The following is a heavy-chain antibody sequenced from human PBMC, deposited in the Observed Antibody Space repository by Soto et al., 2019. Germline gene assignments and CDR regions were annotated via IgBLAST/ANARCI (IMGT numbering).Heavy chain of an antibody. J-gene: IGHJ4*02. V-gene: IGHV3-53*01. CDR2: IYSGGST. CDR3: ARVLRGYYFDY. D-gene: IGHD3-10*01. CDR1: GFTVSSNY. Sequence: GESLKISCAASGFTVSSNYMSWVRQAPGKGLEWVSVIYSGGSTYYADSVKGRFTISRDNSKNTLYLQMNSLRAEDTAVYYCARVLRGYYFDYWGQGTLVTVSS.